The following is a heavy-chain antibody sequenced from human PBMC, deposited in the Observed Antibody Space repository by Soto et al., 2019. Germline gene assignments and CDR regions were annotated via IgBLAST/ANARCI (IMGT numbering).Heavy chain of an antibody. CDR1: GYAFTSYY. V-gene: IGHV1-46*01. CDR3: ARSYYDYVWGSYRSAHFDY. Sequence: ASVKVSCKASGYAFTSYYMHWVRQAPGQGLEWMGIINPSGDSTSYAQKFQGRVTMTRDTSTSTVYMELSSLRSEDTAVYYCARSYYDYVWGSYRSAHFDYWGQGTLVTVSS. CDR2: INPSGDST. J-gene: IGHJ4*02. D-gene: IGHD3-16*02.